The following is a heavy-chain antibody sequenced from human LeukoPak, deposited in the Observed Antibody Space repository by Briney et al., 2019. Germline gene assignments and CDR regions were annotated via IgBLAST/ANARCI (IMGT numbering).Heavy chain of an antibody. CDR2: IYISGSA. V-gene: IGHV4-4*07. J-gene: IGHJ4*02. CDR3: ARGARTYYDY. CDR1: GVSISSYF. Sequence: SETLSLTCTVSGVSISSYFWSWIRQPAGKGLEWIGRIYISGSANYIPSLKSRVTMSVDTSKRQFSLKLRLVTAADTAVYFCARGARTYYDYWGQGTLVTVSS.